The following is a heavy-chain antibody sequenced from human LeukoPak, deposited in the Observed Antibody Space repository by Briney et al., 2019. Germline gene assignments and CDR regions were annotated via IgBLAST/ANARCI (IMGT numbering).Heavy chain of an antibody. V-gene: IGHV3-15*01. J-gene: IGHJ6*04. CDR2: IKSKTDGGTT. CDR1: GFTFSNAW. Sequence: PGGSLRLSCAASGFTFSNAWMSWVRQAPGKGLEWVGRIKSKTDGGTTDYAAPVKGRFTISRDDSKNTLYLQMNSLKTEDTAVYYCTTDPGNNYYYYYGMDVWGKGTTVIVSS. CDR3: TTDPGNNYYYYYGMDV.